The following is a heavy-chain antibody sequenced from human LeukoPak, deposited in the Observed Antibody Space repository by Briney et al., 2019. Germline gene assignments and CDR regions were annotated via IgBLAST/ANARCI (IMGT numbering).Heavy chain of an antibody. Sequence: SQTLSLTCTVSGGSISSGDYFWSWIRQPPGKGLEWIGYIYYSGGTYYNPSPKSRVTISGDTSKNQSSLKLSSVTAADTAVYYCTISGGTSGNFEYWGQGTLVTVSS. V-gene: IGHV4-30-4*01. J-gene: IGHJ4*02. CDR3: TISGGTSGNFEY. CDR1: GGSISSGDYF. D-gene: IGHD2-8*01. CDR2: IYYSGGT.